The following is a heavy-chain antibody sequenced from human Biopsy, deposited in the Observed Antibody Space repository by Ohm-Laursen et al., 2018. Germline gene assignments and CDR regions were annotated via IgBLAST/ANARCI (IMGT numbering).Heavy chain of an antibody. CDR3: AADINVWNVNY. CDR1: GYTLTDLS. Sequence: GASVKVFCKVSGYTLTDLSMHWVRQAPGKGLEWMGGFAPENGKTIYAQKFQGRVTMTEDTSTNTAYMEVWRLRSDDTAVYYCAADINVWNVNYWGQGTQVIVSS. V-gene: IGHV1-24*01. D-gene: IGHD1-1*01. J-gene: IGHJ4*02. CDR2: FAPENGKT.